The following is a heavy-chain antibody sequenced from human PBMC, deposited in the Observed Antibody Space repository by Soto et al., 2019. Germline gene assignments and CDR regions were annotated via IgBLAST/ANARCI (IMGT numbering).Heavy chain of an antibody. J-gene: IGHJ1*01. V-gene: IGHV4-30-2*01. CDR3: YRGGLA. Sequence: QVQLTESGTTRVMPSQTLSLTCSVSGASVSSGGYSWSWTRQPPGKGLEWIGLISPFGTPDYNPSLKSLVTISVDRSKNHISLVLSSVPAANTAVYYCYRGGLAGGQGILDIVSS. CDR2: ISPFGTP. D-gene: IGHD2-15*01. CDR1: GASVSSGGYS.